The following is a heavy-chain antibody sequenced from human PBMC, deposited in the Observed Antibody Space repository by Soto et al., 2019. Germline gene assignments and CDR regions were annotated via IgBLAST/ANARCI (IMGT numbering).Heavy chain of an antibody. V-gene: IGHV3-21*01. D-gene: IGHD3-3*01. Sequence: GGSLRLSCAASGFTFISYSINFFRQAPVKGLEWVSSISSSSSYIYYADSVKGRFTISRDNAKNSLYLQMNSLRAEDTAVYYCARDKADRVLDYWGQGTLVTVSS. CDR3: ARDKADRVLDY. CDR1: GFTFISYS. CDR2: ISSSSSYI. J-gene: IGHJ4*02.